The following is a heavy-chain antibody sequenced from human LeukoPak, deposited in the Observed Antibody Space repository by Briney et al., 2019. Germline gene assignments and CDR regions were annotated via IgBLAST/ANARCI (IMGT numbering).Heavy chain of an antibody. J-gene: IGHJ5*02. Sequence: GESLKISCKGSGYSFTSYWIGWVRQMPGKGLEWMGIIYPGDSDTRYSPSFQGQVTISADKSISTAYLQWSSLKASDTAMYYCAIFDFLFGEIDNWFDPWGQGTQVTVSS. CDR3: AIFDFLFGEIDNWFDP. CDR2: IYPGDSDT. D-gene: IGHD3-16*01. V-gene: IGHV5-51*01. CDR1: GYSFTSYW.